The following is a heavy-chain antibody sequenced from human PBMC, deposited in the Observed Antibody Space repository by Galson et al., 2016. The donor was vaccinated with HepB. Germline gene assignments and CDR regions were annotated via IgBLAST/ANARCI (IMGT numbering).Heavy chain of an antibody. CDR2: ISANSGNT. V-gene: IGHV1-18*04. CDR1: GYRFPTYG. D-gene: IGHD1-7*01. CDR3: ARVGNYVPMFFEY. Sequence: SVKVSCKASGYRFPTYGISWVRQAPGQGLEWLGWISANSGNTIYAQKFQDRVTMTRDPSASTVYTDLRSLRSDDTAVYYCARVGNYVPMFFEYFGQGTLVTVSS. J-gene: IGHJ4*02.